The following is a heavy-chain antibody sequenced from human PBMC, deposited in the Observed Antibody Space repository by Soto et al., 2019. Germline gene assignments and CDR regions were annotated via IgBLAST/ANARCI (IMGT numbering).Heavy chain of an antibody. J-gene: IGHJ4*02. CDR1: GDFNTNFY. D-gene: IGHD3-10*01. V-gene: IGHV4-59*08. Sequence: SETLSLTCTVSGDFNTNFYWSWLRQSPGKGLEWMGFIYSSGSTRYNPSLKSRITMSLDTSKNQFSLRLSSVAAADTAVYYCARHLSVRGVFDFWGQGTQVTVS. CDR2: IYSSGST. CDR3: ARHLSVRGVFDF.